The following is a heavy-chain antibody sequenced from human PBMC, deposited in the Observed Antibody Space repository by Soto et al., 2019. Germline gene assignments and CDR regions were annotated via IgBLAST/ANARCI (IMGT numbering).Heavy chain of an antibody. Sequence: SETLSLTCTVSGDSISSSNNYWSWIRQPPGEGLEWIGFISYSGTTSYSPSLKSRLSISLDTSKNQFSLSLSSVTAADTAVYYCARGRGYSYGLDPWGQGTLVT. CDR1: GDSISSSNNY. J-gene: IGHJ5*02. V-gene: IGHV4-30-4*01. D-gene: IGHD5-18*01. CDR2: ISYSGTT. CDR3: ARGRGYSYGLDP.